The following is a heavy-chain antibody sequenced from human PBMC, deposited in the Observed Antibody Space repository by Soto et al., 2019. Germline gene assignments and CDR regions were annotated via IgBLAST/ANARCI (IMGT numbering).Heavy chain of an antibody. V-gene: IGHV5-10-1*03. J-gene: IGHJ6*02. CDR1: GYSFTNYW. Sequence: EVQLVQSGAEVKKTGESLRISCKGSGYSFTNYWITWVRQMPGKGLEWLGRVDPTDSYSNYSPSFQGHVTISADKSISTAYLQWSSLKASDTAMYYCARDSYSTAGNYSTYYTDAMAVWGQGTTVTVSS. CDR2: VDPTDSYS. D-gene: IGHD3-10*01. CDR3: ARDSYSTAGNYSTYYTDAMAV.